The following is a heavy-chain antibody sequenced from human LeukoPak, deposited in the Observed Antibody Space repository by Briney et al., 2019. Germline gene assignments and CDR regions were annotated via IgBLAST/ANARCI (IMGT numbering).Heavy chain of an antibody. CDR1: GGSVSSSEYY. J-gene: IGHJ6*03. CDR2: IYYTGST. CDR3: ARAISFNGNYVSYYYDMDV. D-gene: IGHD1-7*01. V-gene: IGHV4-39*07. Sequence: SETLSLTCTVSGGSVSSSEYYWGWIRQPPGKGLEWIGNIYYTGSTYYHTSLEGRVTISGDTSKTQSSLKLSSVTAADTAVYYSARAISFNGNYVSYYYDMDVWGKGTTVTVSS.